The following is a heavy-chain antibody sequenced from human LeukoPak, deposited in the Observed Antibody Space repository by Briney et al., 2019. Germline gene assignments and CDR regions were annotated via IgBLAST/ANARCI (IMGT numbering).Heavy chain of an antibody. J-gene: IGHJ4*02. V-gene: IGHV4-39*01. CDR1: GGSISSSSYY. CDR2: TYYSGST. Sequence: SETLSLTCTVSGGSISSSSYYWGWIRQPPGKGLEWIGSTYYSGSTYYNPSLKSRVTISVDTSKNQFSLKLSSVTAADTAVYYCASRSGSYKGDYWGQGTLVTVSS. D-gene: IGHD1-26*01. CDR3: ASRSGSYKGDY.